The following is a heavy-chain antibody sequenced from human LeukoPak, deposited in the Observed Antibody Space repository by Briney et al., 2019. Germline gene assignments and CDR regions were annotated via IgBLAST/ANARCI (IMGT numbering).Heavy chain of an antibody. Sequence: GESLKISCKGSGYSFTIYWIGWVRQMPGKGLEWMGIIYPGDSDTRYSPSFQGQVTIAADKSISTAYLQWSSLKASDTAMYYCAIYSDTYYFDHWGQGTLVTVSS. CDR2: IYPGDSDT. V-gene: IGHV5-51*01. J-gene: IGHJ4*02. CDR1: GYSFTIYW. CDR3: AIYSDTYYFDH. D-gene: IGHD1-26*01.